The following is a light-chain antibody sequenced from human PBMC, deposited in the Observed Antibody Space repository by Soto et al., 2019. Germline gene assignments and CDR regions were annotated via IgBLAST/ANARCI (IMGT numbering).Light chain of an antibody. J-gene: IGLJ2*01. CDR3: SSYTSSSTLGL. V-gene: IGLV2-14*01. CDR1: SSDLGGYNY. CDR2: EFS. Sequence: QSALTQPASVSGSPGQSITISCTGTSSDLGGYNYVSWYQQYPGEAPKLIMYEFSNRPSGVSNRFSGSKSGNTASLTISRLQAEDEADYYCSSYTSSSTLGLFGGGTKLTVL.